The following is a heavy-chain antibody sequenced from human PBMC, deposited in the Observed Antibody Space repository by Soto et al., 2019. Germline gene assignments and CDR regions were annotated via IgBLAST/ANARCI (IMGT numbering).Heavy chain of an antibody. CDR3: AKDIVPAAIYSRRYYYYGMDV. D-gene: IGHD2-2*01. Sequence: GGSLRLSCAASGFTFSSYAMSWVRQAPGKGLEWVSAISGSGGSTYYADSVKGRFTISRDNSKNTLYLQMNSLRAEDTAVYYCAKDIVPAAIYSRRYYYYGMDVWGQGTTVTVSS. V-gene: IGHV3-23*01. CDR1: GFTFSSYA. J-gene: IGHJ6*02. CDR2: ISGSGGST.